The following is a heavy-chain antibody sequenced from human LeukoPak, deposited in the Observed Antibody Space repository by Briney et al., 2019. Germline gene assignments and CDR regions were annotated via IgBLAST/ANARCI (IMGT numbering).Heavy chain of an antibody. CDR1: GFTFYKNG. Sequence: PGGSLRLSCAASGFTFYKNGMSWVRQAPGKGLECVSGATGDGDATYYADSVKGRFAIFRDNSKNTLSLQMNSLRDDDTALYYCVKGGCSSGCSGNFWGQGTLVTVSA. CDR2: ATGDGDAT. CDR3: VKGGCSSGCSGNF. V-gene: IGHV3-23*01. D-gene: IGHD6-19*01. J-gene: IGHJ4*02.